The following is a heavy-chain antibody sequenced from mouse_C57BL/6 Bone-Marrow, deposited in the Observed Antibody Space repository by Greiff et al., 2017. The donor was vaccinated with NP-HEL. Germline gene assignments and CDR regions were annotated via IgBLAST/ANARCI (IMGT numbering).Heavy chain of an antibody. D-gene: IGHD1-1*01. CDR3: EWSYYYCGSTDY. J-gene: IGHJ2*01. V-gene: IGHV1-9*01. CDR1: GYTFTGYW. Sequence: QVQLKQSGAELMQPGASVKLSCKASGYTFTGYWIEWVKQRPGHGLEWIGEILPGSGSTNYNEKFKGKATFTADTSSNTAYMQHSSLTTENSAIYYCEWSYYYCGSTDYWGQGTTLTVSS. CDR2: ILPGSGST.